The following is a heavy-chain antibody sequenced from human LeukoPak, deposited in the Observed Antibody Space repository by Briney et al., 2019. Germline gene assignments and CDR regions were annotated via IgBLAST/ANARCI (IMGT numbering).Heavy chain of an antibody. D-gene: IGHD6-13*01. CDR1: GDSFSSGY. Sequence: IPSETLSLTCTVSGDSFSSGYWSWIRQPPGKGLGWIGYIYHSGSTYYNPSLKSRVTISVDRSKNQFSLKLSSVTATDTAVYYCARDRPGIAAAGDWFDPWGQGTLVTVSS. CDR3: ARDRPGIAAAGDWFDP. CDR2: IYHSGST. J-gene: IGHJ5*02. V-gene: IGHV4-59*12.